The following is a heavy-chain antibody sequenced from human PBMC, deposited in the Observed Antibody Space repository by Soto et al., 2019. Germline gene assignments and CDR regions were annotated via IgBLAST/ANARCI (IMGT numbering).Heavy chain of an antibody. CDR2: IRSRPHNYAT. CDR1: GLNFSGSA. J-gene: IGHJ4*02. CDR3: TTERDY. Sequence: EVQLVESGGGLVQIGGSLKLSCATSGLNFSGSAMHWARQASGKGLELVGRIRSRPHNYATTYAASVEGRFTISRDDSKNTVYLQMNGLKTDDTGMYYCTTERDYWGRGTLVTVSS. V-gene: IGHV3-73*02.